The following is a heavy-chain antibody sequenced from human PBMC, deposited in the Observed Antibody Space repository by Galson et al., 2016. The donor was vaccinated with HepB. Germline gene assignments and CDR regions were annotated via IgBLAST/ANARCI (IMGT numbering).Heavy chain of an antibody. CDR1: GFTFSYYS. D-gene: IGHD6-13*01. J-gene: IGHJ6*03. Sequence: SLRLSCAASGFTFSYYSMNWVRQAPGKGLEWVSSISSSSSDIYYADSAKGRFTISRDNAKNSLYLQMNSLRAEDTAAYYCARDLIAAAGRTFYYYYYYMDVWGKGTTVTVSS. V-gene: IGHV3-21*01. CDR2: ISSSSSDI. CDR3: ARDLIAAAGRTFYYYYYYMDV.